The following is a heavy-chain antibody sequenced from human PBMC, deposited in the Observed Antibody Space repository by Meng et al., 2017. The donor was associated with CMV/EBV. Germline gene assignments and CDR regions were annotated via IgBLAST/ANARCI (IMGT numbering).Heavy chain of an antibody. CDR1: GGSFSGYY. D-gene: IGHD6-13*01. CDR3: ARTRYSNPFDY. Sequence: SQTLSLTCAVYGGSFSGYYWSWIRQPPGKGLEWIGGINHSGSTNYNPSLKSRVTISVDTSKNQFSLKLSSVTAADTAVYYCARTRYSNPFDYWGQGTLVTVSS. V-gene: IGHV4-34*01. CDR2: INHSGST. J-gene: IGHJ4*02.